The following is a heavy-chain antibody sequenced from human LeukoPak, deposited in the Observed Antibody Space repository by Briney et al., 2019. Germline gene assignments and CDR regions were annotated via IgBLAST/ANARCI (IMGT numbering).Heavy chain of an antibody. D-gene: IGHD4-11*01. V-gene: IGHV3-23*05. J-gene: IGHJ4*02. CDR2: FKTKYSQV. CDR3: ARSVPDYTRFDY. CDR1: GFTFSDCA. Sequence: GGSLRLSCVTSGFTFSDCAMNWVRQAPGKGLEWVSTFKTKYSQVYYAESVRGRFTISTDNSEKTVYLQMNSLRVEDTALYYCARSVPDYTRFDYWGQGALVTVSS.